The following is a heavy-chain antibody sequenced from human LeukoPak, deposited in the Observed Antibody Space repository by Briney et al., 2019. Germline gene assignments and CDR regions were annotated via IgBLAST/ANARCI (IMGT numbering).Heavy chain of an antibody. J-gene: IGHJ4*02. CDR1: GGTFSSYA. CDR2: IIPIFGTA. V-gene: IGHV1-69*05. Sequence: SVKVSCKASGGTFSSYAISWVRQAPGQGLEWMGGIIPIFGTANYAQKFQGRVTITTDESTSTAYMELSSLRSEDTAVYYCARELLGIGGYFDYWGQGTLVTVSS. D-gene: IGHD3-16*01. CDR3: ARELLGIGGYFDY.